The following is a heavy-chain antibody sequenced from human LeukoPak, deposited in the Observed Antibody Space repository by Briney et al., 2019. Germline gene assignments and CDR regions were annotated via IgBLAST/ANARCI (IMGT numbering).Heavy chain of an antibody. D-gene: IGHD3-22*01. CDR1: GGSISTYY. CDR2: IYYSGNS. V-gene: IGHV4-59*01. Sequence: SETLSLTCTVSGGSISTYYWSWIRQPPGKGLEWIGYIYYSGNSNYNPSLKSRVTISVDTSKNQFSLKLSSVTAADTAVYYCAGLRASGNGYLSWFDPWGQGTLVTVSS. J-gene: IGHJ5*02. CDR3: AGLRASGNGYLSWFDP.